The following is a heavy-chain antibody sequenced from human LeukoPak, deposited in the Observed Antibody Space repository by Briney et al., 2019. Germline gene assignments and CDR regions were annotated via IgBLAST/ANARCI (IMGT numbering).Heavy chain of an antibody. CDR1: GGSISTYY. V-gene: IGHV4-4*07. CDR2: ILDGGST. Sequence: SETLSLTCTVSGGSISTYYWTWIRQPAGKGLEWIGRILDGGSTNYNPSLKSRVTISVDTSKNQFSLNLRSVTAADTAVYYCARGRPSDWYRKWFDPWGQGTLVTVSS. CDR3: ARGRPSDWYRKWFDP. D-gene: IGHD6-19*01. J-gene: IGHJ5*02.